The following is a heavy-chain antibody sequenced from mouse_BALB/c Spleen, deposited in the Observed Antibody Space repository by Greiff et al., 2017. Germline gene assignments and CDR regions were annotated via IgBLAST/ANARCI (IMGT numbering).Heavy chain of an antibody. J-gene: IGHJ4*01. V-gene: IGHV1-37*01. CDR1: GYSFTGYF. CDR2: INPYNGGT. Sequence: VQLKQSGPELVKPGASVKISCKASGYSFTGYFMNWVKQSHGKSLEWIGRINPYNGGTSYNQKFKGKATLTVDKSSSTAYMELLSLTSEDSAVYYCAREDTTARYYYAMDYWGQGTSVTVSS. D-gene: IGHD1-2*01. CDR3: AREDTTARYYYAMDY.